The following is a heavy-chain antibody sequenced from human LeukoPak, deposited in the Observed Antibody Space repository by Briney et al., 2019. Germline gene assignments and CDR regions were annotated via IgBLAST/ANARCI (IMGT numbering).Heavy chain of an antibody. V-gene: IGHV3-30*18. CDR2: ISYDGSNK. CDR1: GFTFSSYG. D-gene: IGHD2-21*02. J-gene: IGHJ3*01. CDR3: AKGGVVVTDPHAFDF. Sequence: PGGSLRLSCAASGFTFSSYGIHWVRQAPGKGLEWVAVISYDGSNKYYADSVKGRFTISRDNSKNTLYLQMISLRTEDTAVYSCAKGGVVVTDPHAFDFWGRGTMVTVSS.